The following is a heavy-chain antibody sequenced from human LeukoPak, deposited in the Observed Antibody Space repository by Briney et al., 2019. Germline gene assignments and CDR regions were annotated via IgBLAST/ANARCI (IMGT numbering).Heavy chain of an antibody. CDR1: GFTFSSYG. D-gene: IGHD4-17*01. V-gene: IGHV3-33*01. J-gene: IGHJ4*02. CDR3: ARDRKVAAHYDYGDYPALPDY. CDR2: IWYDGSNK. Sequence: PGGSLRLSCAASGFTFSSYGMHWVRQAPGKGLEWVAVIWYDGSNKYYADSVKGRLTISRDNSKNTLYLQMNSLRAEDTAVYYCARDRKVAAHYDYGDYPALPDYWGQGTLVTVSS.